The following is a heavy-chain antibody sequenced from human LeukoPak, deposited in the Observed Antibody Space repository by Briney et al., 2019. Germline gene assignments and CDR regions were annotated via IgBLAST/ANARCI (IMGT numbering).Heavy chain of an antibody. V-gene: IGHV3-9*01. CDR2: ISWNSGSI. D-gene: IGHD2-2*01. CDR3: AKDITHSSTSCYDY. J-gene: IGHJ4*02. Sequence: GRSLRLSCAASGFTFDDYAMHWVRQAPGKGLEWVSGISWNSGSIGYADSVKGRFTIPRDNAKNSLYLQMNSLRAEDTALYYCAKDITHSSTSCYDYWGQGTLVTVSS. CDR1: GFTFDDYA.